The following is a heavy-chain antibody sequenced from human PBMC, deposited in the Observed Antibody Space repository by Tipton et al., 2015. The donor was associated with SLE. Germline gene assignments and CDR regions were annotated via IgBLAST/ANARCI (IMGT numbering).Heavy chain of an antibody. Sequence: TLSLTCTVSGGSISSSSYYWGWIRQPPGKGLEWIGSIYYSGNTFYNPSLKSRFTISVDTSKNQFSLKLSSLTAADTAVYYCAREGDSVWYFDLWGRGTLVTVSS. CDR2: IYYSGNT. V-gene: IGHV4-39*07. J-gene: IGHJ2*01. CDR1: GGSISSSSYY. CDR3: AREGDSVWYFDL. D-gene: IGHD2-21*02.